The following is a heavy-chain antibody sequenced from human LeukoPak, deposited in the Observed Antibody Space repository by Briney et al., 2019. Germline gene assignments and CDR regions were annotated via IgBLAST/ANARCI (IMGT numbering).Heavy chain of an antibody. J-gene: IGHJ6*04. Sequence: SETLSLTCTVSGGSISSYYWSWIRQPPGKGLEWIGYIYYSGSTNYNPSLKSRVTISVDTSKNQFSLKLSSWAAADTAVYYCARSLKGAGMDVWGKGTTVTVSS. CDR3: ARSLKGAGMDV. CDR2: IYYSGST. D-gene: IGHD3-16*01. CDR1: GGSISSYY. V-gene: IGHV4-59*01.